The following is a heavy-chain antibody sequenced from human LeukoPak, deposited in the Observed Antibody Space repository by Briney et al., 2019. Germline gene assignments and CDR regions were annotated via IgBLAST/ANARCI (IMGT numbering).Heavy chain of an antibody. D-gene: IGHD2-2*01. Sequence: GESLQISCKGSGYGFTSYWIGWVRQMPGKGLEWMGIIYPGDSDTRYSPSFQGQVTISADKSISTAYLQWSSLKASDTAMYYCARRGYCSSTSCWFDPWGQGTLVTVSS. V-gene: IGHV5-51*01. CDR3: ARRGYCSSTSCWFDP. J-gene: IGHJ5*02. CDR2: IYPGDSDT. CDR1: GYGFTSYW.